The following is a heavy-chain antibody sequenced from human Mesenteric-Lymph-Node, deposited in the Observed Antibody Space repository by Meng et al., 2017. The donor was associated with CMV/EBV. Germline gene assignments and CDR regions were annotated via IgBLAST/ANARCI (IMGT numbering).Heavy chain of an antibody. J-gene: IGHJ4*02. CDR2: IYYSGST. CDR3: ARDYYGSGKIDY. D-gene: IGHD3-10*01. Sequence: SETLSLTCTVSGDSISSYYWSWIRQPPGKGLEWIGYIYYSGSTNYNPSLKSRVTISVDTSKNQFSLKLSSVTAADTAVYYCARDYYGSGKIDYWGQGTLVTVSS. CDR1: GDSISSYY. V-gene: IGHV4-59*01.